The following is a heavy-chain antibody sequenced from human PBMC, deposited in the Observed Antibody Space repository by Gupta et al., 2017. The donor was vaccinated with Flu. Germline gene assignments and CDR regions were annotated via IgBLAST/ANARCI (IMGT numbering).Heavy chain of an antibody. Sequence: EVQLVESGGGWVQPGGSLRLSCAASGLTFRSYWMSWVRQAPGKGLEWVANIKQDGSEKYYVDSVKGRFTISRDNAKNSLYLQMNSLRAEDTAVYYCARHSSSWSFDYWGQGTLVTVSS. D-gene: IGHD6-13*01. J-gene: IGHJ4*02. CDR2: IKQDGSEK. V-gene: IGHV3-7*01. CDR1: GLTFRSYW. CDR3: ARHSSSWSFDY.